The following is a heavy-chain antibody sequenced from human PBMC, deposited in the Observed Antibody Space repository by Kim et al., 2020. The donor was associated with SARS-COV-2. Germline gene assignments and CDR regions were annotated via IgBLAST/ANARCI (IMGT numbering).Heavy chain of an antibody. J-gene: IGHJ4*02. D-gene: IGHD3-22*01. V-gene: IGHV4-59*13. CDR2: ISYTGNA. CDR1: GGSIRSYY. CDR3: ARAPLGSSGFYYPDY. Sequence: SETLSLTCDVSGGSIRSYYWTWIRQPPGKGLEFIGYISYTGNANYSPSLKSRVTISVDTSKNHFSLRLSSVTAADTAVYYCARAPLGSSGFYYPDYWGQGTLVTVSS.